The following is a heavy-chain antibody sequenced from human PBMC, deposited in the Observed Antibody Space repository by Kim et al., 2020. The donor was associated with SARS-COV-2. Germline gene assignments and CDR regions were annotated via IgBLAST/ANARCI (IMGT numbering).Heavy chain of an antibody. CDR1: GGSFSGYY. J-gene: IGHJ5*02. CDR2: INHSGST. Sequence: SETLSLTCAVYGGSFSGYYWSWIRQPPGKGLEWIGEINHSGSTNYNPSLKSRVTISVDTSKNQFSLKLSSVTAADTAVYYCARGRPPRRTTYYDILTRFDPWGQGTLVTVSS. D-gene: IGHD3-9*01. CDR3: ARGRPPRRTTYYDILTRFDP. V-gene: IGHV4-34*01.